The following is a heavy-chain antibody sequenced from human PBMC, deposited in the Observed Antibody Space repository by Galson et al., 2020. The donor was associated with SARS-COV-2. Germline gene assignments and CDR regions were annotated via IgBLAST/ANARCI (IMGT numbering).Heavy chain of an antibody. CDR2: IKEDGSDK. CDR3: ARDTTWASYDSSGYYDS. D-gene: IGHD3-22*01. J-gene: IGHJ4*02. CDR1: RFTFSNYW. V-gene: IGHV3-7*01. Sequence: GESLKISCVASRFTFSNYWMSWVRQAPGRGLEWVANIKEDGSDKYYVDSVKGRFTISRDNAKNSLYLQMNSLRAEDTAVYYCARDTTWASYDSSGYYDSWGQGTLVTVSS.